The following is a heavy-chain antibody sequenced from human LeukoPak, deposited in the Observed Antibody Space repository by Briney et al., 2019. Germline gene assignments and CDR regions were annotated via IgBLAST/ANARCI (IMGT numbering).Heavy chain of an antibody. CDR3: ARTVLLWFGELLPYYYYMDV. D-gene: IGHD3-10*01. V-gene: IGHV4-59*11. J-gene: IGHJ6*03. CDR2: IYYSGST. CDR1: GGSISSHY. Sequence: PSETLSLTCTVSGGSISSHYWSWIRQPPGKGLEWIGYIYYSGSTNYNPSLKSRVTISVDTSTNQFSLKLSSVTAADTAVCYCARTVLLWFGELLPYYYYMDVWGKGTTVTVSS.